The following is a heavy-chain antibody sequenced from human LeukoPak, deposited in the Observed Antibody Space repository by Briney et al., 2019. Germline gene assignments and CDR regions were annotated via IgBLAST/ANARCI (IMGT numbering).Heavy chain of an antibody. CDR1: GYTFTSYY. CDR3: ARKYSSSGPFIDP. J-gene: IGHJ5*02. CDR2: INPSGGST. Sequence: ASVKVSCKASGYTFTSYYMHWVRQAPGQGLEWMGIINPSGGSTSYAQRLQGRVTMTKDMSTSTVYMELSSLRSEDTAVYYCARKYSSSGPFIDPWGQGTLVTVSS. D-gene: IGHD6-13*01. V-gene: IGHV1-46*01.